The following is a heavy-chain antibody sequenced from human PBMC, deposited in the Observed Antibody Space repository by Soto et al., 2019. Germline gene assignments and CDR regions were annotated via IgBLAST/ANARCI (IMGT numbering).Heavy chain of an antibody. D-gene: IGHD1-7*01. V-gene: IGHV3-30*18. CDR2: ISDDGSNK. CDR1: GFTFSSYG. CDR3: AKDAPRNWNLGYFDL. J-gene: IGHJ2*01. Sequence: QVQLVESGGGVVQPGRSLRLSCAASGFTFSSYGMHWVRQAPGKGLEWVAVISDDGSNKYYADSVKGRFTISRDNSKNTRYLQMNRLRAEDTAVYYCAKDAPRNWNLGYFDLWGRGTLVTVSS.